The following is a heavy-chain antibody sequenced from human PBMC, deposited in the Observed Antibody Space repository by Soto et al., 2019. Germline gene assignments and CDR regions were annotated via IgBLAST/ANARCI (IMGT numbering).Heavy chain of an antibody. Sequence: QVQLEESGPGLVKPLQTLSLTCTVSGGSISSDNYFWSWIRQLPGKGLEWIGYIYYKGSAYYNPSLQSRTTISVETSRNQFSLMLTSVTAADTAVYYCAREVNVPVFADAFDIWGQGTMVTVSS. V-gene: IGHV4-31*03. CDR2: IYYKGSA. CDR1: GGSISSDNYF. J-gene: IGHJ3*02. CDR3: AREVNVPVFADAFDI. D-gene: IGHD2-2*01.